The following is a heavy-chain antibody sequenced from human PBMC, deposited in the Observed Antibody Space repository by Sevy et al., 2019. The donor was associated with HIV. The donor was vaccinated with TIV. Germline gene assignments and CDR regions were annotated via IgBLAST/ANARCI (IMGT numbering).Heavy chain of an antibody. CDR1: GFTLSSSW. D-gene: IGHD2-21*01. J-gene: IGHJ4*02. V-gene: IGHV3-7*01. CDR3: ATEGAGAYNY. Sequence: GGSLRLSCAASGFTLSSSWMSWVRQAPGKGLEWVANIKGDGIEKYYVDSVKGRFTISRDNAKNSLYLQMNSLRAEDTAVYYCATEGAGAYNYWGQGILVTVSS. CDR2: IKGDGIEK.